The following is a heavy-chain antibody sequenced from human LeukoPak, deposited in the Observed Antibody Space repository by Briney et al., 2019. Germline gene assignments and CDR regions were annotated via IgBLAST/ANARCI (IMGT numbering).Heavy chain of an antibody. CDR2: ITGSGGDT. J-gene: IGHJ5*02. CDR1: GFILSNYA. Sequence: GGSLRLSCAASGFILSNYAMNRVRQAPGKGLEWVSAITGSGGDTYYTDSVKGRFTISRDNAKNTLSLQMNGLRVEDTALYYCTRTTAADSWGQGTLVTVSS. D-gene: IGHD6-13*01. CDR3: TRTTAADS. V-gene: IGHV3-23*01.